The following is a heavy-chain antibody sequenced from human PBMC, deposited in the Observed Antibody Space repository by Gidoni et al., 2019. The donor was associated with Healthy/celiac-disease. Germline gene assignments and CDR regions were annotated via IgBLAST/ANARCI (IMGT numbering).Heavy chain of an antibody. Sequence: QVQLQQWGAGLLKPSETLSLTCAVYGGSFSGYYWSWIRQPPGKGLEWIVEINHSGSTTYNPSLKSRVTISVDTSKHQFSLKLSSVTAADTAVYYCARVLTMVRGRGYFQHWGQGTLVTVSS. J-gene: IGHJ1*01. CDR1: GGSFSGYY. CDR3: ARVLTMVRGRGYFQH. V-gene: IGHV4-34*01. D-gene: IGHD3-10*01. CDR2: INHSGST.